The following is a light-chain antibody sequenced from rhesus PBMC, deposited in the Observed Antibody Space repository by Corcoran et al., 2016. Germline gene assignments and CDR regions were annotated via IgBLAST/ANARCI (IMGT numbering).Light chain of an antibody. CDR1: QSVSSY. J-gene: IGKJ1*01. Sequence: EIVMTQSPATLSLSPGERATLSCRASQSVSSYVAWYQQKPEQAPRLLIYGASRRATGIPDRFSGRGSGTDFTLTINSLELEDFAVYYCQQSSNWPRTFGQGTKVEIK. V-gene: IGKV3S9*01. CDR3: QQSSNWPRT. CDR2: GAS.